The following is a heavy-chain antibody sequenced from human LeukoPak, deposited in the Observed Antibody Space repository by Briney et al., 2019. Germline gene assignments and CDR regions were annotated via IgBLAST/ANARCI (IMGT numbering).Heavy chain of an antibody. CDR2: INSDGSTT. V-gene: IGHV3-74*01. Sequence: GSLRLSCAASGFTFSSYAMTWVRQAPGKGLVWVSRINSDGSTTSYADSVKGRFTISRDNAKNTLYLQMNSLRAEDTAVYYCARDYCSGGSCYYAYWGQGTLVTVSS. CDR3: ARDYCSGGSCYYAY. D-gene: IGHD2-15*01. J-gene: IGHJ4*02. CDR1: GFTFSSYA.